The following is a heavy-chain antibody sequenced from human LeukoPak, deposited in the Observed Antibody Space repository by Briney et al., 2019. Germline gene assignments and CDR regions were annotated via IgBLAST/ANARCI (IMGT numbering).Heavy chain of an antibody. V-gene: IGHV3-15*01. CDR1: GFTFSNPW. CDR2: IKSKTEGGTT. Sequence: GGSLTLSCAASGFTFSNPWMSWVRQAPGKGLEWVGRIKSKTEGGTTDYAAPVKGRFIISRDDSKNTLYLQMNSLKTEDTAVYYCTTGYCSSTSCYHFDYWGQGTLVTVSS. CDR3: TTGYCSSTSCYHFDY. J-gene: IGHJ4*02. D-gene: IGHD2-2*01.